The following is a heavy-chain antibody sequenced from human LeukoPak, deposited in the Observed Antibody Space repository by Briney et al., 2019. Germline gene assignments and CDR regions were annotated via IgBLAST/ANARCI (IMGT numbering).Heavy chain of an antibody. CDR3: ARVVTDYYDSSGYYDGWFDP. D-gene: IGHD3-22*01. J-gene: IGHJ5*02. V-gene: IGHV1-46*01. CDR1: GYTFTNYY. Sequence: ASVKVSCKASGYTFTNYYIHWVRQAPGQGLEWMGIINPSGGSTNFAQKFQGRVTMTTDTSTITVYMELSSLRSEDTAVYYCARVVTDYYDSSGYYDGWFDPWGQGTLVTVSS. CDR2: INPSGGST.